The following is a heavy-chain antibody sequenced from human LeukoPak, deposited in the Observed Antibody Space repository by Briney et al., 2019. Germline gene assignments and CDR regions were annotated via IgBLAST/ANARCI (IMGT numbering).Heavy chain of an antibody. CDR3: TTDYYDSSGYYRHFDY. D-gene: IGHD3-22*01. J-gene: IGHJ4*02. CDR2: IKSKTDGGTT. V-gene: IGHV3-15*01. Sequence: GGSLRLSCAASGFTFSNAWMSWVRQAPGKGLEWVGRIKSKTDGGTTDYAAPVKGRFTISRDDSKNTLYLKMNSLKTEDTAVYYCTTDYYDSSGYYRHFDYWGQGTLVTVSS. CDR1: GFTFSNAW.